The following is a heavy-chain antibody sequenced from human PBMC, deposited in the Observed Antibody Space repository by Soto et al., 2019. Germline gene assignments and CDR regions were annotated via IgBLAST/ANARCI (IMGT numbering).Heavy chain of an antibody. Sequence: QVQLVQSVAEVKKPGASVKVSCKASGYTFTSYGITWVRQTAGQGLEWMGWISPYNGNTKYAQKLQGRVTMTTDTSTGTADMELRSLRSYDTAVYYFAREPNYIDYWGQVTLVTVAS. J-gene: IGHJ4*02. CDR1: GYTFTSYG. CDR2: ISPYNGNT. CDR3: AREPNYIDY. V-gene: IGHV1-18*01.